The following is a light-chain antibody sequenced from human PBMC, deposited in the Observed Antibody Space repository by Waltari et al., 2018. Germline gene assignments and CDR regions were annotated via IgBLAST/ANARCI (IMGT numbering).Light chain of an antibody. CDR3: QQYYTTPSIT. V-gene: IGKV1-NL1*01. CDR2: TAS. J-gene: IGKJ5*01. Sequence: DIQMTQSPSSLSASVGARVTITCRASKNITNDLAWYHQKPGKAPQLLVYTASKLESGVPSKFSGSGSGTYYSLTISDLQLEDFATYYCQQYYTTPSITFGQGTRLEIK. CDR1: KNITND.